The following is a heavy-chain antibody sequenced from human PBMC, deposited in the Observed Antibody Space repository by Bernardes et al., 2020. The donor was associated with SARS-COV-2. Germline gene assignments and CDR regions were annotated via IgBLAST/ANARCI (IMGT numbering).Heavy chain of an antibody. D-gene: IGHD6-13*01. J-gene: IGHJ4*02. Sequence: GGSLRLSCAASGFTFNGYEMNWVRQAPGKGLEWVSYISSSGSIIHYADSVKGRFTISRDNAKNSLYLQMNSLRVEDTAVYYCVRDGAHSSSWYSDGYDHWGQGTLVTVSS. V-gene: IGHV3-48*03. CDR3: VRDGAHSSSWYSDGYDH. CDR2: ISSSGSII. CDR1: GFTFNGYE.